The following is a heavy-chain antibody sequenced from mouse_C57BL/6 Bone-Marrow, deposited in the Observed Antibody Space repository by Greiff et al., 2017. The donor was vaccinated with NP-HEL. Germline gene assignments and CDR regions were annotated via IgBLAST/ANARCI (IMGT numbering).Heavy chain of an antibody. D-gene: IGHD3-2*02. CDR2: ISNGGGST. CDR1: GFTFSDYY. CDR3: ARHPRDSSGYVAWFAY. J-gene: IGHJ3*01. Sequence: EVKLMESGGGLVQPGGSLKLSCAASGFTFSDYYMYWVRQTPEKRLEWVAYISNGGGSTYYPDTVKGRFTISIDNAKNTLYLQMSRLKSEDTAMYYCARHPRDSSGYVAWFAYWGQGTLVTVSA. V-gene: IGHV5-12*01.